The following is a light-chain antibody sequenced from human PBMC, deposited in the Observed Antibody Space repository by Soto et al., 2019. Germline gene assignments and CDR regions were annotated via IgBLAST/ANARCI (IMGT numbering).Light chain of an antibody. J-gene: IGKJ1*01. CDR3: QQRGKWPVT. CDR2: DAS. CDR1: QSVGSY. Sequence: EIVLTQSPATLSLSPGERATLSCRASQSVGSYFAWYQQKPGQAPRLLIYDASNRATGIPARFSGSGSGTDFTLTISSIAPYDFAVYYCQQRGKWPVTFGQGTRVDIK. V-gene: IGKV3-11*01.